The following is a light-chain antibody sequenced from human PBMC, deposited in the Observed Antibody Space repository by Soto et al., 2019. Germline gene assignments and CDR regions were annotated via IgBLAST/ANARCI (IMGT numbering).Light chain of an antibody. Sequence: EIVLTQSPGTLSLSPGERATLSCRASQRISSNYLGWYQQKPGQAPRLLIYGASSRATGIPDRFSGSGSGTDFTLTISRLEPEDFAVYYCQQYDSLPRTFGQGTKVEIK. V-gene: IGKV3-20*01. CDR2: GAS. CDR1: QRISSNY. J-gene: IGKJ1*01. CDR3: QQYDSLPRT.